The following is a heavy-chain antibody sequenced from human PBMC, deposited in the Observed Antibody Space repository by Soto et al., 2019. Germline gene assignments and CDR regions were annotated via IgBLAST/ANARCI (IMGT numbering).Heavy chain of an antibody. J-gene: IGHJ4*02. CDR1: GGSISSYY. D-gene: IGHD6-19*01. V-gene: IGHV4-59*01. Sequence: TSETLSLTCTVSGGSISSYYWSWIRQPPGKGLEWIGYIYYSGSTNYNPSLKSRVTISVDTSKNQFSLKLSSVTAADTAVYYCAREGGSGWYLFDYWGQGTLVTVSS. CDR3: AREGGSGWYLFDY. CDR2: IYYSGST.